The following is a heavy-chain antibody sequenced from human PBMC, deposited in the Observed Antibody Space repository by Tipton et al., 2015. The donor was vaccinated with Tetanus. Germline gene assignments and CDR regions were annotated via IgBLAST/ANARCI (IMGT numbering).Heavy chain of an antibody. D-gene: IGHD6-19*01. CDR2: ISGSGGST. V-gene: IGHV3-23*01. CDR3: AHSSGWYVHLLIYFDY. J-gene: IGHJ4*02. CDR1: GFTFSSYA. Sequence: GSLRLSCAASGFTFSSYAMSWVRQAPGKGLEWVSAISGSGGSTYYADSVKGRFTISRDNSKNTLYLQMNSLRAEDTAVYYCAHSSGWYVHLLIYFDYWGQGTLVTVSS.